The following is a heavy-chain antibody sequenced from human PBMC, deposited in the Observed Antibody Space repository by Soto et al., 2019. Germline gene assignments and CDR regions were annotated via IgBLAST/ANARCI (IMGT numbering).Heavy chain of an antibody. V-gene: IGHV1-18*01. CDR2: ISAYNGNT. J-gene: IGHJ4*02. CDR1: GYTFTSYG. D-gene: IGHD3-16*02. Sequence: ASVKVSCKASGYTFTSYGISWVRQAPGQGLEWMGWISAYNGNTNYAQKLQGRVTMTTDTSTSTAYMELRSLRSDDTAVYYCARDRADDYIWGSYRIHFDYWGQGTLVTVSS. CDR3: ARDRADDYIWGSYRIHFDY.